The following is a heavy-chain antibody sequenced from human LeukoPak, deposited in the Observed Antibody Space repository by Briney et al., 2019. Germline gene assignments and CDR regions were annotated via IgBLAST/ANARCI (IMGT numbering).Heavy chain of an antibody. J-gene: IGHJ5*02. D-gene: IGHD6-6*01. CDR2: IRYDGSNK. CDR3: ARDSYSSFPQWFDP. Sequence: GGSLRLSCAASGFTFSSYGMHWVRQAPGKGLEWVAFIRYDGSNKYYADSVKGRFTISRDNSKNTLYLQMNSLRVEDTAVYYCARDSYSSFPQWFDPWGQGTQVTVSS. CDR1: GFTFSSYG. V-gene: IGHV3-30*02.